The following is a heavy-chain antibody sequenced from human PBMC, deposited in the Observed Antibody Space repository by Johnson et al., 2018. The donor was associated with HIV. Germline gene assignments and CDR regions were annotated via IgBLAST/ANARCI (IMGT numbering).Heavy chain of an antibody. CDR3: AKDRAAGAVPGGGAFDI. Sequence: QVQLVESGGGVVQPGGSLRLSCAASGFTFSNYGMHWVRQAPGKGLEWVAFIRYDGSNKYYADSVKGRFTISRDNSKNTLYLQMNSLRAEDTAVYSCAKDRAAGAVPGGGAFDIGGQGTMVTVSS. CDR2: IRYDGSNK. V-gene: IGHV3-30*02. D-gene: IGHD6-19*01. J-gene: IGHJ3*02. CDR1: GFTFSNYG.